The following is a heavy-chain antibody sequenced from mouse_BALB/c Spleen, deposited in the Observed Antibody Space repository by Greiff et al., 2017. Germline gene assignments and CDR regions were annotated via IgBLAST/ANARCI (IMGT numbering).Heavy chain of an antibody. J-gene: IGHJ3*01. CDR3: ARDRAGNLAY. CDR2: IWAGGST. D-gene: IGHD2-1*01. CDR1: GFALTSYG. V-gene: IGHV2-9*02. Sequence: QVQLKESGPGLVAPSQSLSITCTASGFALTSYGVHWVRQPPGKGLEWLGVIWAGGSTNYNSALMSRLSISKDNSKSQVFLKMNSLQTDDTAMYYCARDRAGNLAYWGQGTLVTVSA.